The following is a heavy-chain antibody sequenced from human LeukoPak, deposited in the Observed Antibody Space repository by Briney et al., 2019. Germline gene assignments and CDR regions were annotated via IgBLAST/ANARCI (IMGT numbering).Heavy chain of an antibody. CDR2: ISYDGSNK. CDR1: GFTFSSYA. Sequence: GGSLRLSCAASGFTFSSYAMHWVRQAPGKGLEWVAVISYDGSNKYYADSVKGRFTISRDNSKNTLYLQMNSLRAEDTAVYYCAREGRYYGSGSQDYWGQGTLVTVSS. J-gene: IGHJ4*02. V-gene: IGHV3-30-3*01. D-gene: IGHD3-10*01. CDR3: AREGRYYGSGSQDY.